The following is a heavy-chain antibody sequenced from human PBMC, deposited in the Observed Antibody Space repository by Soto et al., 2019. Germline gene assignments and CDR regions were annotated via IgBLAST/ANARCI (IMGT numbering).Heavy chain of an antibody. D-gene: IGHD3-10*01. V-gene: IGHV3-30*18. CDR3: AKAETITMVRGVSWDY. Sequence: GGSLRLSCAASGFTFSSYGMHWVRQAPGKGLEWVAVISYDGSNKYYADSVKGRFTISRDNSKNTLYLQMNSLRAEDTAVYYCAKAETITMVRGVSWDYWGQGTLVTVSS. J-gene: IGHJ4*02. CDR2: ISYDGSNK. CDR1: GFTFSSYG.